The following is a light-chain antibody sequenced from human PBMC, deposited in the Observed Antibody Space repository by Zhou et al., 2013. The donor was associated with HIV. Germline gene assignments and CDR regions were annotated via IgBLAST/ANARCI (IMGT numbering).Light chain of an antibody. J-gene: IGKJ1*01. Sequence: DILVTQSPLTLSSNVGDRVVITCRASQSIGRWLAWYQKKPGKAPKLLIYKASNLQSGVPSRFSGRGAETEFNLTIDGLQPEDFATYYCQQYDNLWTFGPGTRV. CDR1: QSIGRW. CDR2: KAS. CDR3: QQYDNLWT. V-gene: IGKV1-5*03.